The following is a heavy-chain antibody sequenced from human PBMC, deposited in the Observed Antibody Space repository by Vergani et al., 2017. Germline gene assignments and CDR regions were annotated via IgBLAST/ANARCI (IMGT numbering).Heavy chain of an antibody. J-gene: IGHJ6*03. CDR1: GFTFSSYS. CDR3: ARDALPIVPAAIFGDMGYYYYYMDV. D-gene: IGHD2-2*02. V-gene: IGHV3-21*01. Sequence: EVQLVESGGGLVKPGGSLRLSCAASGFTFSSYSMNWVRQAPGKGLEWVSSISSSSSYIYYADSVKGRFTLSRDNAKNSLYLQMNSLRAEDTAVYYCARDALPIVPAAIFGDMGYYYYYMDVWGKGTTVTVSS. CDR2: ISSSSSYI.